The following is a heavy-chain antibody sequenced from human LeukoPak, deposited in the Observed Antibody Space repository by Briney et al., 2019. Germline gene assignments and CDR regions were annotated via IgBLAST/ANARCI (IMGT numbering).Heavy chain of an antibody. V-gene: IGHV3-23*01. J-gene: IGHJ4*02. Sequence: EGSLRLSCAASGFTFSNYAMIWVRQTPGKGLEWVSSISGDGADLYSTDSVKGRFTISRDNSENTLYLQMNSLRAEDTAVYYCAKEPRYYYDSSGYYYVMGYFDYWGQGTLVTVSS. CDR2: ISGDGADL. CDR3: AKEPRYYYDSSGYYYVMGYFDY. D-gene: IGHD3-22*01. CDR1: GFTFSNYA.